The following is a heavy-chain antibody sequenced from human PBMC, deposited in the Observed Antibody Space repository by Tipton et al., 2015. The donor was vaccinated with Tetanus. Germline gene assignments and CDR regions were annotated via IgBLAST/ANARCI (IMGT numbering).Heavy chain of an antibody. D-gene: IGHD2-15*01. CDR2: IYPGDSDA. CDR3: ARRRSAVLGGSYHWYFDL. CDR1: GHNSRSYW. J-gene: IGHJ2*01. Sequence: QLVQSGAEVKKPGESLKISCKVSGHNSRSYWVSWVRQMPGKGLEWMGIIYPGDSDATYSPSFQGQVTISADKSISTAYVQWTSLQASATAIYYCARRRSAVLGGSYHWYFDLWGRGTLVTVSS. V-gene: IGHV5-51*01.